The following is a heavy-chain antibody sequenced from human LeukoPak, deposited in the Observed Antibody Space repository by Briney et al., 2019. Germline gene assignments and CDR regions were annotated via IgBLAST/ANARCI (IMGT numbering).Heavy chain of an antibody. Sequence: PGVPLRLSCAATGFTFSSHGMHWVRQAPGKGLEWVALIWYDGSNKYYADFVKGRFTISRDNSKDTLYPQMSSLRAEDTAVYYCAREPLVVPPGWKYYCYMDVWGKGTTVTVSS. CDR3: AREPLVVPPGWKYYCYMDV. D-gene: IGHD6-6*01. J-gene: IGHJ6*03. V-gene: IGHV3-33*01. CDR1: GFTFSSHG. CDR2: IWYDGSNK.